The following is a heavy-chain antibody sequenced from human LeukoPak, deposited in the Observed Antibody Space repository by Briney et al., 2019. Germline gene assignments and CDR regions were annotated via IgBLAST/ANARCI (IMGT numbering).Heavy chain of an antibody. J-gene: IGHJ4*02. CDR1: GFTFTSYG. CDR2: ITYDGYYK. D-gene: IGHD3-10*01. V-gene: IGHV3-30*03. CDR3: ARDLSPVVRASPMGY. Sequence: GGSLRLSCAASGFTFTSYGVHWVRQAPGKGLEWVALITYDGYYKYYSDSVKGRFTISSDTSKNTMYLQMNSLRAEDTAVYYCARDLSPVVRASPMGYWGQGTLVTVPS.